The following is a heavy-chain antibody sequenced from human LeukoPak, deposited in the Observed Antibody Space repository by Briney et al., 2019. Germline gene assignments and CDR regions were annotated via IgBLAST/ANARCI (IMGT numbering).Heavy chain of an antibody. CDR1: GFTFSSYW. Sequence: GGSLRLSCAASGFTFSSYWMHWVRQAPGKGLVWVSRINSDGSSTYYADSVKGRFTISGDNSKNTLYLQMNSLRAEDTAVYYCARDLYYYDSSGYSGYYGMDVWGQGTTVTVSS. CDR2: INSDGSST. V-gene: IGHV3-74*01. CDR3: ARDLYYYDSSGYSGYYGMDV. J-gene: IGHJ6*02. D-gene: IGHD3-22*01.